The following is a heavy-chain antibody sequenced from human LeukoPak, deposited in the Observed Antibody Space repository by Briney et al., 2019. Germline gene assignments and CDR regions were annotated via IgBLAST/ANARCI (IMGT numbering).Heavy chain of an antibody. CDR1: GYTFASYD. Sequence: ASVTVSCKASGYTFASYDINWVRQATGQGLEWMGWMNPNSGNTGYAQKFQGRVTMTRNTSISTAYMELSSLRSEDTAVYYCARVLDTAMVIVYWGQGTLVTVSS. J-gene: IGHJ4*02. D-gene: IGHD5-18*01. V-gene: IGHV1-8*01. CDR3: ARVLDTAMVIVY. CDR2: MNPNSGNT.